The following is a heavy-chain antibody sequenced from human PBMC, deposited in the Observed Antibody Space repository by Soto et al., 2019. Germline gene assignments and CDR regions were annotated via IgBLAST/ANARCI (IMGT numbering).Heavy chain of an antibody. J-gene: IGHJ4*02. CDR2: INHSGST. CDR1: GWSFSGYY. Sequence: KPSETLSLTCAVYGWSFSGYYWSWIRQPPGKGLEWIGEINHSGSTNYNPSLKSRVTMSVDTSKNQFSLKLRSVTAADTAVYYCARSGGYYYDFDSWGQGTQVTVSS. V-gene: IGHV4-34*01. CDR3: ARSGGYYYDFDS. D-gene: IGHD3-22*01.